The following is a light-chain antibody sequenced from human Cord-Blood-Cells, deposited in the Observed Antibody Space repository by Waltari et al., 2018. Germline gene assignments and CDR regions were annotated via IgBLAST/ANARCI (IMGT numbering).Light chain of an antibody. CDR1: QSVSSSY. Sequence: EIVLTQSPGTLSLSPGERATLSCRASQSVSSSYLAWYQQKPGQAPRLLIYGASSRATGIPDRCMGSGSGTDFTLTISRLEPEDFAVYYCQQYGSSPWTFGQGTKVEIK. V-gene: IGKV3-20*01. CDR3: QQYGSSPWT. J-gene: IGKJ1*01. CDR2: GAS.